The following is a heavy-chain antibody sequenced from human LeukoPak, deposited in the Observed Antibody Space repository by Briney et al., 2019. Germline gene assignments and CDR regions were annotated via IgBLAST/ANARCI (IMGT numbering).Heavy chain of an antibody. CDR2: IYSGGST. V-gene: IGHV3-53*01. CDR3: ARETSSRYYDSSGYYFLDY. Sequence: GGSLRLSCAASGFTVSSNYMSWVRQAPGKGLEWVSVIYSGGSTHYADSVKGRFTISRDNSKNTLYLQMTSLRAEDTAVYYCARETSSRYYDSSGYYFLDYRGQGTLVTVSS. CDR1: GFTVSSNY. D-gene: IGHD3-22*01. J-gene: IGHJ4*02.